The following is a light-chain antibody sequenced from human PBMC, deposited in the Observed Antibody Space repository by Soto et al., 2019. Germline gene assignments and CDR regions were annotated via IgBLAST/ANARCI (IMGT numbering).Light chain of an antibody. V-gene: IGKV3-20*01. Sequence: EIVLTQSPGTLSLSPGERVTLSCRASQSVSSSYLAWYQQRPGQAPRLLLYGASSRATGIPDRFSGSGSGTDLTLTISRLETEDFAVYYCQQYGTSPLITFGQGTRLEIK. J-gene: IGKJ5*01. CDR2: GAS. CDR3: QQYGTSPLIT. CDR1: QSVSSSY.